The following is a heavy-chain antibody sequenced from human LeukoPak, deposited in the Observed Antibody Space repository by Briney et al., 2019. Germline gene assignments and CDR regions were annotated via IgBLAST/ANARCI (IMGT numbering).Heavy chain of an antibody. CDR2: INHSGST. Sequence: SETLSLTCAVYGGSFSGYYWSWIRQPPGKGLEWIGEINHSGSTNYNPSLKSRVTISVDTSKNQFSLKLSSVTAADTAVYYCARRRGAHTANALDIWGQGTMVTVSS. J-gene: IGHJ3*02. D-gene: IGHD3-10*01. V-gene: IGHV4-34*01. CDR1: GGSFSGYY. CDR3: ARRRGAHTANALDI.